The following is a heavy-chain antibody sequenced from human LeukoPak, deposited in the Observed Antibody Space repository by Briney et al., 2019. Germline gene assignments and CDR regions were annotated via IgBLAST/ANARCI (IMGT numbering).Heavy chain of an antibody. Sequence: GASVKVSCKASGYTFTSYDINWVRQATGQGLEWMGWMNPNSGNTGYAQKFQGRVTITRNTSISTAYMELSSLRSEDTAVYYCARSPIPARYYYYYMDVWGKGTTVTVSS. CDR1: GYTFTSYD. J-gene: IGHJ6*03. CDR3: ARSPIPARYYYYYMDV. V-gene: IGHV1-8*03. CDR2: MNPNSGNT.